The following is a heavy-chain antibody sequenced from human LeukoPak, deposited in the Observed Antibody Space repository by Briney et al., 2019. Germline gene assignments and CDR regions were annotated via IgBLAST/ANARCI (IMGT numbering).Heavy chain of an antibody. J-gene: IGHJ4*02. V-gene: IGHV3-74*01. D-gene: IGHD2-2*01. CDR2: INSDGSST. CDR1: GFTFSSYW. Sequence: GGSLRLSCAASGFTFSSYWMHWVRQAPGKGLVWVSRINSDGSSTSYADSVKGRFTISRDNAKNTLYLQMNSLRAEDTAVYYCARSLAPASIVVVPVADIDYWGQGTLVTVSS. CDR3: ARSLAPASIVVVPVADIDY.